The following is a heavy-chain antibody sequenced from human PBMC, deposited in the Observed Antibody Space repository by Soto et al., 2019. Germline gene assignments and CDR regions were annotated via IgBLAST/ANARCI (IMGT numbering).Heavy chain of an antibody. Sequence: SETLSLTCTVSGGSISSGDYYWSWIRQPPGKGLEWVGYIYYSGSTYYNPSLKSRVTISVDTSKNQFSLKLSSVTAADTAVYYCAREEARAAPAIDPWGQGTLVTVSS. V-gene: IGHV4-30-4*01. CDR3: AREEARAAPAIDP. J-gene: IGHJ5*02. CDR2: IYYSGST. D-gene: IGHD2-2*01. CDR1: GGSISSGDYY.